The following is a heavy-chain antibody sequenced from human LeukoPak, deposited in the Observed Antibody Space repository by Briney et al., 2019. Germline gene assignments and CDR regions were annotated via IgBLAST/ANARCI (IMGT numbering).Heavy chain of an antibody. J-gene: IGHJ4*02. V-gene: IGHV1-46*01. CDR2: INPSGGST. D-gene: IGHD6-19*01. CDR1: GYTFTSYY. CDR3: ARDSSGLGTPKYFDY. Sequence: ASVKVSCKASGYTFTSYYMHWVRQAPGQGLEWMRIINPSGGSTSYAQKFQGRVTMTRDTSTSTVYMELSSLRSEDTAVYYCARDSSGLGTPKYFDYWGQGTLVTVPS.